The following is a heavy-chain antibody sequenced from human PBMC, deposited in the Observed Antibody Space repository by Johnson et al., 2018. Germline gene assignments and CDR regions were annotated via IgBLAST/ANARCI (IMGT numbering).Heavy chain of an antibody. CDR3: ARAGYGDLWYFWDY. V-gene: IGHV3-13*01. CDR2: IAIAGDT. J-gene: IGHJ4*02. D-gene: IGHD3-10*01. Sequence: EVQLVESGGGLVQPGGSLRLSCAASGFTDGSHDMHWVRQATGKSLEWVSAIAIAGDTFYSGSVKGRFTISRDNAKNSLYLQMNGLKAGDTAVYYCARAGYGDLWYFWDYWGQGTLVTVSS. CDR1: GFTDGSHD.